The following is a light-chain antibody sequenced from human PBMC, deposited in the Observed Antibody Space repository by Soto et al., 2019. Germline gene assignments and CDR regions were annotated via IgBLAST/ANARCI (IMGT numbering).Light chain of an antibody. V-gene: IGKV3-11*02. CDR1: QSVGSY. J-gene: IGKJ5*01. CDR2: DAS. Sequence: EIVLTQSPATLSLSPGERATLSCRASQSVGSYLAWYQQKPGQAPRLLIYDASNRATGIPARFSGSGSGRDFTLTISSLEPEDLAVYYCQQRSNWPPIPFGQGTRLEIK. CDR3: QQRSNWPPIP.